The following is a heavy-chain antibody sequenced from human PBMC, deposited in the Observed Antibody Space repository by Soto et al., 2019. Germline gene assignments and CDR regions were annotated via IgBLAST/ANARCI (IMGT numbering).Heavy chain of an antibody. CDR3: AKGARSSSGRDGYKFDY. D-gene: IGHD6-6*01. CDR1: EFTFSNYA. J-gene: IGHJ4*02. CDR2: ISGGGST. Sequence: EVQLLEFGGHLVQPGGSLRLSCAASEFTFSNYAMTWVRRAPGKGLEWVSTISGGGSTYYADSVKGRFTISRDNSKNTLYLQMDSLRVDDTAVYYCAKGARSSSGRDGYKFDYWGQGTLVTVSS. V-gene: IGHV3-23*01.